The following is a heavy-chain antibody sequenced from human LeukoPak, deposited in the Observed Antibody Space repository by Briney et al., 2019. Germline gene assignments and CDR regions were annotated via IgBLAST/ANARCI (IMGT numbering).Heavy chain of an antibody. V-gene: IGHV3-21*01. CDR2: ISSSSSYI. CDR1: GFTFSSYS. CDR3: AGGYSSGWDAEYFQH. J-gene: IGHJ1*01. D-gene: IGHD6-19*01. Sequence: GGSLRLSCAASGFTFSSYSMNWVRQAPGKGLEWVSSISSSSSYIYYADSVKGRFTISRDNAKNSLYLQMNSLRAEDTAVYYCAGGYSSGWDAEYFQHWGQGTLVTVSS.